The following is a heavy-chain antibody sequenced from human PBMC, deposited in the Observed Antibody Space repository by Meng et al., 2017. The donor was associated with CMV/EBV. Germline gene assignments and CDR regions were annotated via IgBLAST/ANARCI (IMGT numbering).Heavy chain of an antibody. V-gene: IGHV1-69*12. D-gene: IGHD1-20*01. CDR1: GGTFSSYA. J-gene: IGHJ2*01. CDR3: ASVTGIGWWYFDL. CDR2: IIPIFGTA. Sequence: VQLVQSGAGVKEPGSSVKVSSKASGGTFSSYAISWVRQAPGQGLEWMGGIIPIFGTANYAQKFQGRVTITADESTSTAYMELSSLRSEDTAVYYCASVTGIGWWYFDLWGRGTLVTVSS.